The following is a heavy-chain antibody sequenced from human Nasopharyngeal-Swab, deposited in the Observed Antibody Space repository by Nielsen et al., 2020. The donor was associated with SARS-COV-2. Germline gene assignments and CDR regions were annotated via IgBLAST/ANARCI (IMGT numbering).Heavy chain of an antibody. J-gene: IGHJ6*02. CDR2: ISSSSSYI. D-gene: IGHD3-3*01. V-gene: IGHV3-21*01. CDR3: ARDGLDYDFWSAYFMDV. CDR1: GFTFINYN. Sequence: GESLKISCAASGFTFINYNFNWVRQAPGKGLEWVSSISSSSSYIYYADSVKGRFTISRDNAKNSLYLQMNSLRAEDTAVYYCARDGLDYDFWSAYFMDVWGQGTTVTVSS.